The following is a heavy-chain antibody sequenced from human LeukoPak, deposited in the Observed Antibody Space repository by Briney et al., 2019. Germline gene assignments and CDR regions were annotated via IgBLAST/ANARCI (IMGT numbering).Heavy chain of an antibody. V-gene: IGHV1-18*01. J-gene: IGHJ3*02. CDR1: GYTFTSYG. CDR3: ARDPSFSYYDFWSGYSSNAFDI. Sequence: ASVKVSCKASGYTFTSYGISWVRQAPGQGLEWMGWISAYNGNTNYAQKLQGRVTMTTDTSTSTAYMELRSLRSDDTAVYYCARDPSFSYYDFWSGYSSNAFDIWGQGTMVTVSS. CDR2: ISAYNGNT. D-gene: IGHD3-3*01.